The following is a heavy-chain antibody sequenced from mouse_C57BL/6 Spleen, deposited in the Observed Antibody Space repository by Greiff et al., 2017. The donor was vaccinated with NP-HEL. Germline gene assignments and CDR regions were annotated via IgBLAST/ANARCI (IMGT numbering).Heavy chain of an antibody. CDR3: ARKDWDDDGFAY. J-gene: IGHJ3*01. D-gene: IGHD2-4*01. CDR1: GFSLTSYG. V-gene: IGHV2-2*01. Sequence: VMLVESGPGLVQPSQSLSITCTVSGFSLTSYGVHWVRQSPGKGLEWLGVIWSGGSTDYNAAFISRLSISKDNSKSQVFFKMHSLQADDTAIYYCARKDWDDDGFAYWGQGTLVTVSA. CDR2: IWSGGST.